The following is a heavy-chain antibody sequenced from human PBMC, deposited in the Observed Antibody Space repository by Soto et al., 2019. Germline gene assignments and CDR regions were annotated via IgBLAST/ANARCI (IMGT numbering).Heavy chain of an antibody. CDR1: GYSFTSYW. CDR3: ARHELRTGQAYYYGMDV. J-gene: IGHJ6*02. D-gene: IGHD3-3*01. CDR2: IDPSDSYT. Sequence: GESLKISCKGSGYSFTSYWISWVRQMPGKGLEWMGRIDPSDSYTNYSPSFQGHVTISADKSISTAYLQWSSLKASDTAMCYCARHELRTGQAYYYGMDVWGQGTTVTVSS. V-gene: IGHV5-10-1*01.